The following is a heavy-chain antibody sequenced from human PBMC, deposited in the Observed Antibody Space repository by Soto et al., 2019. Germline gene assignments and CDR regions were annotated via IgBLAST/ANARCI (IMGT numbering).Heavy chain of an antibody. CDR1: GGSVSSGSYY. J-gene: IGHJ4*02. V-gene: IGHV4-61*01. CDR2: IYYSGST. CDR3: ARWWELKEEYYFDY. D-gene: IGHD2-15*01. Sequence: QVQLQESGPGLVKPSETLSLTCTVSGGSVSSGSYYWSWIRQPPGKGLEWIGYIYYSGSTNYNPSLKSRVTISVDTSKNQFSLELSSVTAADTAVYYCARWWELKEEYYFDYWGQGTLVTVSS.